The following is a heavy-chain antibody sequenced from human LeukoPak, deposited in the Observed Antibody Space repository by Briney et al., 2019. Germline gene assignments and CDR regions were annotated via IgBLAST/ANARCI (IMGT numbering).Heavy chain of an antibody. J-gene: IGHJ4*02. CDR3: AAPPPDTYYYDSSGYSDLDY. CDR1: GGTFSSYA. V-gene: IGHV1-69*13. Sequence: GASVKVSCKASGGTFSSYAISWVRQAPGQGLEWMGGIIPIFGTANYAQKFQGRVTITADESTSTANMELSSLRSEDTAVYYCAAPPPDTYYYDSSGYSDLDYWGQGTLVTVSS. D-gene: IGHD3-22*01. CDR2: IIPIFGTA.